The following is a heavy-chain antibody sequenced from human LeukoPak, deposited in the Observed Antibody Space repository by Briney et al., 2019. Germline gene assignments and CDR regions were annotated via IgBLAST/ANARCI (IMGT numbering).Heavy chain of an antibody. CDR3: AIDAGYSSSWYKVVDYFDY. D-gene: IGHD6-13*01. V-gene: IGHV3-23*01. CDR1: GFTFSSYA. CDR2: ISASGSST. Sequence: GGSLRLSCAASGFTFSSYAMSWVRQAPGKGLEWVSTISASGSSTYFADSVKGRFTVSRDNSKNTLYLQMNSLSAEDTAVYYCAIDAGYSSSWYKVVDYFDYWGQGTLVTVSS. J-gene: IGHJ4*02.